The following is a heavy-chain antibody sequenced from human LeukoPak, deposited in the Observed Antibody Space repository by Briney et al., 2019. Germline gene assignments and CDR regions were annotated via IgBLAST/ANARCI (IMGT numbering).Heavy chain of an antibody. CDR3: ARVIAVAGGGAFDH. CDR1: GFSLTTSGVC. Sequence: SGPTLVNPRQTLTLTCTLSGFSLTTSGVCVSWIRQSPGKALEWLARIDWDDEKYYRPSLRTRLTISKDTSMNQVVLTMTNMDAGDTATYYCARVIAVAGGGAFDHWGQGALVTVSS. D-gene: IGHD6-19*01. V-gene: IGHV2-70*11. J-gene: IGHJ5*02. CDR2: IDWDDEK.